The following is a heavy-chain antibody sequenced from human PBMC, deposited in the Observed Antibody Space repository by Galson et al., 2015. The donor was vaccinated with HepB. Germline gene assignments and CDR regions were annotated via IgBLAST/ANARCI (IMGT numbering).Heavy chain of an antibody. J-gene: IGHJ3*02. Sequence: QSGAEVKKPGASVKVPCKASGYTFSVYGITWVRQAPGQGLEWMGWISGYNGDTKYAERFRGRVTMTTDTSTSTAYMELRSLRPDDSAVYYCARDRGYRSSWPTEAFDIWGQGTMVTVSS. CDR1: GYTFSVYG. CDR2: ISGYNGDT. D-gene: IGHD6-13*01. V-gene: IGHV1-18*01. CDR3: ARDRGYRSSWPTEAFDI.